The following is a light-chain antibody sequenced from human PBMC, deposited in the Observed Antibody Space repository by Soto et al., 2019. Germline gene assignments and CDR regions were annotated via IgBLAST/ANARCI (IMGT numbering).Light chain of an antibody. CDR1: QSISGW. CDR3: QRYDSSSMYT. Sequence: DIQMTQSPSTLSASVGDTVNITCRASQSISGWLAWYQQRPGTAPKVLIYDASYLESGVPSRFSASGSGTEFTLTINSLQPDDFATYYCQRYDSSSMYTFGQGTKLEIK. V-gene: IGKV1-5*01. CDR2: DAS. J-gene: IGKJ2*01.